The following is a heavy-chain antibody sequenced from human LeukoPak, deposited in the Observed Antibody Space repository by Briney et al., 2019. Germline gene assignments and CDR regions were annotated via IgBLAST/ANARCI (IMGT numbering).Heavy chain of an antibody. CDR3: ARSKTNRAVRGVIITNWFDP. CDR1: GDSVSSNSAA. Sequence: SQTLSLTCATSGDSVSSNSAAWNWIRQSPSRGLDWLGRTYYRSKWYNDYAVSVKSRITINPDTSKNQFSLQLNSVTPEDTAVYYCARSKTNRAVRGVIITNWFDPWGQGTLVTVSS. J-gene: IGHJ5*02. D-gene: IGHD3-10*01. CDR2: TYYRSKWYN. V-gene: IGHV6-1*01.